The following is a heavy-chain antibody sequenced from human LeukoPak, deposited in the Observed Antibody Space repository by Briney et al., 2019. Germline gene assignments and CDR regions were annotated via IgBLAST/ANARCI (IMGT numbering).Heavy chain of an antibody. V-gene: IGHV4-31*03. J-gene: IGHJ3*02. CDR2: IYYSGST. CDR1: SGSISSGVYY. D-gene: IGHD2-8*01. Sequence: PSETLSLTCPVSSGSISSGVYYWSWIRQHPGKGLEWIGYIYYSGSTYYNPSLKSRVTMSVDTSKNQFSLKLSSVTAVDTAVYYCARRNGYAFDIWGQGTMVTVSS. CDR3: ARRNGYAFDI.